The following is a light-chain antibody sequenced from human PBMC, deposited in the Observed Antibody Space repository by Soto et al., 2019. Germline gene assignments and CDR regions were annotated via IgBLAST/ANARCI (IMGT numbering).Light chain of an antibody. CDR3: QQYGSSPVT. J-gene: IGKJ1*01. V-gene: IGKV3-20*01. CDR2: GAS. CDR1: QSVSSSY. Sequence: EIVLTQSPGTLSLSPGERATLSCRASQSVSSSYLAWYQQKPGQAPRLLIYGASSRATGIPDRFSGSGSGTDFTLTISRLEPEDLAVYYCQQYGSSPVTFGQGTKVEI.